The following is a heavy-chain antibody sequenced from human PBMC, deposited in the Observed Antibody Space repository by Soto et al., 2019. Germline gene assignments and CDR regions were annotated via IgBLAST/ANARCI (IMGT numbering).Heavy chain of an antibody. CDR1: GFTFSSYS. CDR2: ISSSSSTI. D-gene: IGHD3-22*01. V-gene: IGHV3-48*02. CDR3: ARKNTYYYDSSGRMDV. J-gene: IGHJ6*02. Sequence: EVQLVESGGGLVQPRGSLRLSCAASGFTFSSYSMNWVRQAPGKGLEWVSYISSSSSTIYYADSVKGRFTISRENAKNSLYLQMNSLRDEDTAVYYCARKNTYYYDSSGRMDVWGQGTTVTVSS.